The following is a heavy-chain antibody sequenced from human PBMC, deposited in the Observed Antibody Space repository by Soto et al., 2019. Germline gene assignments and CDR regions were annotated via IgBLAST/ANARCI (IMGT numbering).Heavy chain of an antibody. CDR2: IYYSGYT. D-gene: IGHD5-12*01. Sequence: QVQLQESGPGLVKPSETLSLTCAVSGGSISGYYWSWIRQPPGKRLEWIGYIYYSGYTNYNPSLKSRVTISVDRSTNPFSLELRSVTASDTAVYYCARESVGSGYDWGQGTLVTVSS. V-gene: IGHV4-59*01. CDR3: ARESVGSGYD. CDR1: GGSISGYY. J-gene: IGHJ4*02.